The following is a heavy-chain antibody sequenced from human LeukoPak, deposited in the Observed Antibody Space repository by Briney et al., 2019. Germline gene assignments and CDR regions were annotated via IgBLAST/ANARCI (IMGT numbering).Heavy chain of an antibody. CDR1: GFTFSTHS. CDR3: ARGTTSSSWPYYYFDY. V-gene: IGHV3-48*01. Sequence: GGSLRLSCAVSGFTFSTHSMNWVRQAPGKGLEWVSYIISSSNTIYYADSVKGRFTISRDNSKNTLYLQVNSLRAEDTAVYYCARGTTSSSWPYYYFDYWGQGTLVTVSS. J-gene: IGHJ4*02. D-gene: IGHD6-13*01. CDR2: IISSSNTI.